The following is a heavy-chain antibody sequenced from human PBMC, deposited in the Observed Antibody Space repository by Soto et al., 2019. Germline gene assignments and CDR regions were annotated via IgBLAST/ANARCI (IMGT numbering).Heavy chain of an antibody. Sequence: FSSYSMVWVRQAPGKGLEWIAYIFVSSTTIHYADSVKGRFTVSRDNTQNSLFLLMNSLRAEDTAIYYCARDKDWAFDYWGQGTQVTVSS. CDR3: ARDKDWAFDY. J-gene: IGHJ4*02. V-gene: IGHV3-48*04. D-gene: IGHD3-9*01. CDR2: IFVSSTTI. CDR1: FSSYS.